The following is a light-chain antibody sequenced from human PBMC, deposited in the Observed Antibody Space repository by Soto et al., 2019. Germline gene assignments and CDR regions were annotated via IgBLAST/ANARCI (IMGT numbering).Light chain of an antibody. CDR3: QQYNNWPYT. CDR1: QRVSNN. CDR2: GAS. V-gene: IGKV3-15*01. J-gene: IGKJ2*01. Sequence: IVLTQSPATLSVSAGERSTLSCPASQRVSNNYLAWYQQKPGQAPRLLIYGASTRATGIPARFSGSGSGTEFTLTISSLQSEDFAVDYCQQYNNWPYTVGQGTKVENK.